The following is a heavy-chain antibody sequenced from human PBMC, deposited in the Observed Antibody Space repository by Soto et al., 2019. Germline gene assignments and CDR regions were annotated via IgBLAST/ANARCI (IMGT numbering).Heavy chain of an antibody. CDR1: GFTFSSYA. Sequence: GGSLRLSCAASGFTFSSYAMSWVRQAPGKGLEWVSAISGSGGSTYYADSVKGRFTISRDNSKNTLYLQMNSLRAEDTAVYYCVKVGGLDFWSGYYDYWGQGTLVTVSS. J-gene: IGHJ4*02. V-gene: IGHV3-23*01. CDR2: ISGSGGST. D-gene: IGHD3-3*01. CDR3: VKVGGLDFWSGYYDY.